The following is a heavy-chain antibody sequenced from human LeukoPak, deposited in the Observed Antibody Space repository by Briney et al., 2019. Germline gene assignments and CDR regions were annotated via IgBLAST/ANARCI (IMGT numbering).Heavy chain of an antibody. Sequence: PGGSLRLSCAASGFTFSSYWMSWVRQAPGKGLEWVANIKQDGSEKYYVDSVKGRFTISRDNAKNSLYLQMNSLRAEDTAVYYCARVMSYYGPPADYWGQGTLVTVSS. CDR2: IKQDGSEK. CDR3: ARVMSYYGPPADY. CDR1: GFTFSSYW. J-gene: IGHJ4*02. V-gene: IGHV3-7*01. D-gene: IGHD3-10*01.